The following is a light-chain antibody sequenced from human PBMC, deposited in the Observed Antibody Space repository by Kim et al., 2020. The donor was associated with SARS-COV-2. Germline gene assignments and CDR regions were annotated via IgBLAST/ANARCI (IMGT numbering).Light chain of an antibody. J-gene: IGKJ4*01. Sequence: VSPGETATLSCRASQSISTNLAWYQQNPGQSPKLLIYGASTRATGIPARFSGSGSGTEFTLSISSLQSEDFAVYYCQQYSNWPLTFGGGTKVDIK. V-gene: IGKV3-15*01. CDR3: QQYSNWPLT. CDR2: GAS. CDR1: QSISTN.